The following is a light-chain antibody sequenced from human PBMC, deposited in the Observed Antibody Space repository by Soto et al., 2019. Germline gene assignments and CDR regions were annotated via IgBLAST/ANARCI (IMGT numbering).Light chain of an antibody. V-gene: IGLV2-18*02. J-gene: IGLJ3*02. CDR2: EVS. CDR3: CSYAGSYTLWV. CDR1: SSDVGSYNR. Sequence: QSALTQPPSVSGSPGQSVTISCTGTSSDVGSYNRVSWYQQPPGTAPKLMVYEVSNRPSGVPDRFSGSKSGNTASLTISGLQAEDEADYYCCSYAGSYTLWVFGGGTKVTVL.